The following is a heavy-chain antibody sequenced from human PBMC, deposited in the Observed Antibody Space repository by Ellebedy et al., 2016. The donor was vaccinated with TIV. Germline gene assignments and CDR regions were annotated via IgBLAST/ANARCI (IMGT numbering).Heavy chain of an antibody. Sequence: AASVKVSCKASGYTFTRYAIHWVRQAPGQRLEWMGWINAGNGNTKYSQKFQGRVTITRDTSASTAYMELSSLRSEDTAVYYCARDPMGIAVGVGWFDPWGQGTPVTVSS. CDR2: INAGNGNT. J-gene: IGHJ5*02. D-gene: IGHD6-19*01. CDR1: GYTFTRYA. CDR3: ARDPMGIAVGVGWFDP. V-gene: IGHV1-3*01.